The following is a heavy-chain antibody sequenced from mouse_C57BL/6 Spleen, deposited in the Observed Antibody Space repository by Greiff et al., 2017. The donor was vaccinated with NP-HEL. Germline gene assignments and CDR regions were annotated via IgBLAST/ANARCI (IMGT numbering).Heavy chain of an antibody. CDR1: GFTFSSYA. J-gene: IGHJ2*01. CDR3: ARVGYYDDGERDFDY. D-gene: IGHD2-4*01. CDR2: ISDGGSYT. V-gene: IGHV5-4*01. Sequence: DVHLVESGGGLVKPGGSLKLSCAASGFTFSSYAMSWVRQTPEKRLEWVATISDGGSYTYYPANVKGRFTISRDNAKNNLYLQMSHLKSEDTAMYYGARVGYYDDGERDFDYWGQGTTLTVAS.